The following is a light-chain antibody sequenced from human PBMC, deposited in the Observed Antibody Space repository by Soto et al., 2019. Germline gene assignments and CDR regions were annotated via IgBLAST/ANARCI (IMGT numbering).Light chain of an antibody. V-gene: IGLV2-14*01. CDR1: SSVVGGYNY. J-gene: IGLJ3*02. CDR3: SSYTSTSTWV. Sequence: QSVLTQPASVSGSPGQSITISCTGTSSVVGGYNYVSWYQQHPGEAPKLVIYDVSNRPSGVSNRFSGSKSGNTASLTISGLQAEDEADYYCSSYTSTSTWVFGGGTKLTVL. CDR2: DVS.